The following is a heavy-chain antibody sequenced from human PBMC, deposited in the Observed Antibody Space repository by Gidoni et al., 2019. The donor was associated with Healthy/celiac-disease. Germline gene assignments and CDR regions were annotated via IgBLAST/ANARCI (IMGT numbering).Heavy chain of an antibody. V-gene: IGHV3-11*06. J-gene: IGHJ4*02. CDR3: ASDRPNDGYNYEQVV. CDR1: GFTFSDYY. Sequence: QVQLVESGGGLVKPGGSLRLSCAAPGFTFSDYYMSWIRQAPGKGLEWVSYISSSSSYTNYADSVKGRFTISRDNAKNSLYLKMNSLRAEDTAVYYCASDRPNDGYNYEQVVWGQGTLVTVSS. D-gene: IGHD5-12*01. CDR2: ISSSSSYT.